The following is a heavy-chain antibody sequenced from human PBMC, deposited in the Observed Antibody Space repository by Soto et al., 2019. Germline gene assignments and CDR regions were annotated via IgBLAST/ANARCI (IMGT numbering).Heavy chain of an antibody. D-gene: IGHD3-10*01. Sequence: SETLSLTCTVSGGSITSGDYFWTWIRQHPDKGLEWIGYIYYSGSPDYNPSLKNRAGISIDPSKNQFSLILSSVTAADTAVYYCARDDGKHEGKESDAFDIWGQGTVVTVSS. CDR2: IYYSGSP. V-gene: IGHV4-31*03. J-gene: IGHJ3*02. CDR3: ARDDGKHEGKESDAFDI. CDR1: GGSITSGDYF.